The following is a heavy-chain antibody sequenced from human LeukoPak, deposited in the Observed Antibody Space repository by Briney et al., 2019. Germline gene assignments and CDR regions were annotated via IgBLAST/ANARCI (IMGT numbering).Heavy chain of an antibody. J-gene: IGHJ4*02. CDR1: GGSVSSGSYH. D-gene: IGHD6-19*01. Sequence: SETLSLTCTVSGGSVSSGSYHWNWIRQPPGKGLEWIGNIYYSGSTSYNPSLKSRVTMSVDMSKNQFSLKLNSVTAADTAVYYCARDPSGSGWPYFDYWGQGTLVTVSS. CDR3: ARDPSGSGWPYFDY. V-gene: IGHV4-61*01. CDR2: IYYSGST.